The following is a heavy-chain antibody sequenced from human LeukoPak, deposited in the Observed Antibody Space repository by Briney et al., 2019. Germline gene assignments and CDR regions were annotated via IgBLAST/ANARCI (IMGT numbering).Heavy chain of an antibody. J-gene: IGHJ4*02. Sequence: PSETLSLTCTVSGGSISSSSYYWGWIRQPPGKGLEWIGSIYYSGSTYYNPSLKSRVTISVDTSKNQFSLKLSSVTAADTATYYCARGKLERGWSYYFDSWGQGTLVIVSA. CDR3: ARGKLERGWSYYFDS. CDR1: GGSISSSSYY. V-gene: IGHV4-39*01. CDR2: IYYSGST. D-gene: IGHD1-1*01.